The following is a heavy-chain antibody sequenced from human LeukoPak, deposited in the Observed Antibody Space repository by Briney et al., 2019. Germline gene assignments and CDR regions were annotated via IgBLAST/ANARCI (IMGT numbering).Heavy chain of an antibody. Sequence: SETLSLTCAVYGGPFSGYYWSWIRHPPGKGLEWIGEINHSGSTNYNPSLKSRVTISLDTSKNQFSLKLSSVTAADTGVYYCGCGVVPAADYWGQGTLVTVSS. V-gene: IGHV4-34*01. CDR3: GCGVVPAADY. CDR2: INHSGST. CDR1: GGPFSGYY. J-gene: IGHJ4*02. D-gene: IGHD2-2*01.